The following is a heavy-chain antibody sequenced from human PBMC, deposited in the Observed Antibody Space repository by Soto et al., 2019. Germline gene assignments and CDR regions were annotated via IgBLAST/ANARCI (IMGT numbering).Heavy chain of an antibody. Sequence: QVQLQQSGPGLVKPSETLSLTCTVSGGSISRYYWNWIRQAPGKGLEWIGYIYYSGSTTCNPSLKSRVTISVDTSKNLFSLKLSSVTAADTTVYYCARGGGDSSSSQDFDYWGQGTLVTVSS. CDR1: GGSISRYY. CDR3: ARGGGDSSSSQDFDY. CDR2: IYYSGST. V-gene: IGHV4-59*01. D-gene: IGHD6-6*01. J-gene: IGHJ4*02.